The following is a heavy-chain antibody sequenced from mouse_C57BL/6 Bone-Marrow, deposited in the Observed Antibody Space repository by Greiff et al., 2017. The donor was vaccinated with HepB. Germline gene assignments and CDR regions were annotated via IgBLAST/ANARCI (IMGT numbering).Heavy chain of an antibody. J-gene: IGHJ1*03. D-gene: IGHD2-1*01. CDR1: GYSFTDYN. Sequence: VVKPGASVKISCKASGYSFTDYNMNWVKQSNGKSLEWFGVINPNYGTTSYNQKFKGKATLTVDQSSSTAYMQLNSLTSEDSAVYYCARQALYYGNYGYWYFDVWGTGTTVTVSS. CDR3: ARQALYYGNYGYWYFDV. CDR2: INPNYGTT. V-gene: IGHV1-39*01.